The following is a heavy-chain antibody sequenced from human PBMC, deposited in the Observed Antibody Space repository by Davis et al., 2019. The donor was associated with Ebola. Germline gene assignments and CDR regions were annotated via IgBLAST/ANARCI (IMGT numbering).Heavy chain of an antibody. Sequence: GGSLRLSCKASGYSFSSYWIVWVRQMPGKGLACMGIIFPGDSDTRYSPSFQGQVTISADKSISTAYLQWSSLKASDTAIYYCARGTNGYNPGGYFDSWGQGTLVTVSS. V-gene: IGHV5-51*01. CDR3: ARGTNGYNPGGYFDS. CDR2: IFPGDSDT. D-gene: IGHD5-24*01. CDR1: GYSFSSYW. J-gene: IGHJ4*02.